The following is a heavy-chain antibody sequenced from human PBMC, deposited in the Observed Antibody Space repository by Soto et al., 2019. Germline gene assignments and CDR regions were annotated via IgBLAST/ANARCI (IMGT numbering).Heavy chain of an antibody. CDR1: GYTFTSYA. D-gene: IGHD6-19*01. CDR3: ARGTLGYSSGWYFDY. Sequence: QVQLVQSGAEVKKPGASVKVSCKASGYTFTSYAMHWVRQAPGQRLEGMGWINAGNGNTKYSQKFQGRVTITRDTAASTAYMELSSLRSEDTAVYYCARGTLGYSSGWYFDYWGQGTLVTVSS. V-gene: IGHV1-3*01. J-gene: IGHJ4*02. CDR2: INAGNGNT.